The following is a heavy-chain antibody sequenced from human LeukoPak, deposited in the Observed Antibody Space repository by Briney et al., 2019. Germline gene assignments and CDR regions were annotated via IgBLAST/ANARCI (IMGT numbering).Heavy chain of an antibody. Sequence: PSQTLSLTCTVSGGSISSGNYYWGWIRQPAGKGLEWIGRIYTSGSTNYSPSLKSRVTISVDTSKNQFSLKLSSVTAADTAVYYCARLIPRAVPAATDAFDIWGQGTMVTVSS. CDR1: GGSISSGNYY. V-gene: IGHV4-61*02. D-gene: IGHD2-2*01. J-gene: IGHJ3*02. CDR3: ARLIPRAVPAATDAFDI. CDR2: IYTSGST.